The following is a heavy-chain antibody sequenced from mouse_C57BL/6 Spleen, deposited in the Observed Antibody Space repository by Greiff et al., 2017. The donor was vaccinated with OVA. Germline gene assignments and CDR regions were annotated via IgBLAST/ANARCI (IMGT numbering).Heavy chain of an antibody. V-gene: IGHV1-81*01. J-gene: IGHJ3*01. Sequence: QVQLQQSGAELARPGASVKLPCKASGYTFTSYGISWVKQRTGQGLEWIGEIYPRSGNTYYNEKFKGKATLTADKSSSTAYMELRSLTSEDSAVYFCAPLITTVVANWGQGTLVTVSA. CDR1: GYTFTSYG. D-gene: IGHD1-1*01. CDR3: APLITTVVAN. CDR2: IYPRSGNT.